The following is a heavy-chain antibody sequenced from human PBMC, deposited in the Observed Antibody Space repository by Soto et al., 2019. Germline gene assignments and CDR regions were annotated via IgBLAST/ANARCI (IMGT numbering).Heavy chain of an antibody. CDR1: GGSINRGGYF. J-gene: IGHJ4*02. CDR2: IYNSGTT. CDR3: ARGPSADKVDY. D-gene: IGHD3-3*01. V-gene: IGHV4-30-4*01. Sequence: QVQLQESGPGLVKPSQTLSLTCTVSGGSINRGGYFWSWIRQTPGKGLEWIGHIYNSGTTYTNPSLNPHXTXSXXPSPTQFSLNLKSVTAADTAVYYCARGPSADKVDYWGQGTLVTVSS.